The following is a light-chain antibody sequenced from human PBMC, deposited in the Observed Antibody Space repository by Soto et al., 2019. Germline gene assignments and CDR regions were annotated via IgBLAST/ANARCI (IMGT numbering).Light chain of an antibody. V-gene: IGLV2-14*01. CDR1: SSDVGGHNY. Sequence: QSALTQPASVSGSPGQSITISCTGTSSDVGGHNYVSWYQQYPGKAPKLMIYEVSNRPSGVSNRFSGSKSGNTASLTISGLPAEDEADYYCSSYSSSSTWVFGGGTKLTVL. CDR3: SSYSSSSTWV. J-gene: IGLJ3*02. CDR2: EVS.